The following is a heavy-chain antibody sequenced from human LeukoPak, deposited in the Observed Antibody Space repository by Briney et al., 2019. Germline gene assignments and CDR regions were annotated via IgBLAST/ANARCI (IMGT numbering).Heavy chain of an antibody. CDR1: GFTFSDYY. V-gene: IGHV3-11*01. CDR3: ARGGAAAGRGSFDP. J-gene: IGHJ5*02. D-gene: IGHD6-13*01. CDR2: ISSSGSTK. Sequence: GGSLRLSCAASGFTFSDYYMSWLRQAPGKGLEWVSYISSSGSTKYYADSVKGRFTISRDNAKNSLYLQMNSLRAEDMAVYYCARGGAAAGRGSFDPWGQGTLVTVSS.